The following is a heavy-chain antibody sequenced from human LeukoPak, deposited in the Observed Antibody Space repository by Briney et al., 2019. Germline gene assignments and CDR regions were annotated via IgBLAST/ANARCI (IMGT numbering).Heavy chain of an antibody. V-gene: IGHV3-7*01. D-gene: IGHD6-13*01. Sequence: GGSLRLSCAASGFTVSSNYMSWVRQLPGKGLEWVANIKQDAGEIRYVDSVKGRFTISRDNAKNSVYLQMNSLRPDDTGIYYCARLGSSWDFFDFWGQGTLVTVS. CDR1: GFTVSSNY. J-gene: IGHJ4*02. CDR2: IKQDAGEI. CDR3: ARLGSSWDFFDF.